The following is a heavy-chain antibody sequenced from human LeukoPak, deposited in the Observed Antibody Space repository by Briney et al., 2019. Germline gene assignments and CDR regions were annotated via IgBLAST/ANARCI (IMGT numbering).Heavy chain of an antibody. CDR3: ARDIYYYDSSGYYYPGGSDY. CDR1: GFTLSSYA. CDR2: ISSGGSTI. J-gene: IGHJ4*02. V-gene: IGHV3-11*04. D-gene: IGHD3-22*01. Sequence: GGSLRLSCAASGFTLSSYAMSWIRQAPGKGLEWVSYISSGGSTIYYAHSVKGRFTISRDNAKNSLYLQMNSLRAEDTAVYYCARDIYYYDSSGYYYPGGSDYWGQGTLVTVSS.